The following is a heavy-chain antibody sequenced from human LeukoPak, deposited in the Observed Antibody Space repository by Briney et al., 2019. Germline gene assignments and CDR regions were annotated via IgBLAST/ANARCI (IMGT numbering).Heavy chain of an antibody. CDR2: IQYDGSKK. CDR1: GFTFSSNG. V-gene: IGHV3-30*02. J-gene: IGHJ4*02. Sequence: GGSLRLSCVASGFTFSSNGMHWVRQAPGKGLEWVTFIQYDGSKKYYADSVKGRFTISRDNSKNTLYLEMNSLRAEDTAVYYCAKDIGSYYDYWGQGILVTVPS. CDR3: AKDIGSYYDY. D-gene: IGHD3-10*01.